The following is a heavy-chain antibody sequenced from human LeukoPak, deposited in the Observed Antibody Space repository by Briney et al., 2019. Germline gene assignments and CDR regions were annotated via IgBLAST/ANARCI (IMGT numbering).Heavy chain of an antibody. CDR2: ISGSGDST. CDR3: AKDMVTYSSCCCDY. J-gene: IGHJ4*02. V-gene: IGHV3-23*01. D-gene: IGHD6-19*01. CDR1: VFTFTTYA. Sequence: GGSLSPSRAASVFTFTTYAVSCVRQAPGKGLEWVSTISGSGDSTYYADSVKGRFTISRDNSKNTLYLQMNSLRAEDTAVYYCAKDMVTYSSCCCDYWGRGTLVTVSS.